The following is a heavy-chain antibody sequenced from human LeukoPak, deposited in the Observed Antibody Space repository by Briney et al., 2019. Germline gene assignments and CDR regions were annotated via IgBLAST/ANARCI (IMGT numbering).Heavy chain of an antibody. CDR2: IYSGGRT. CDR1: GFTVSSNY. D-gene: IGHD3-10*01. CDR3: VRDEWFGEYAY. J-gene: IGHJ4*02. Sequence: PGGSLRLSCAASGFTVSSNYMIWVRQAPGKGRVWVSVIYSGGRTYYVDPVKGRFTISRDNFKNTMYLQMSSLRDEDTAVYYCVRDEWFGEYAYWGQGTLVTVSS. V-gene: IGHV3-53*01.